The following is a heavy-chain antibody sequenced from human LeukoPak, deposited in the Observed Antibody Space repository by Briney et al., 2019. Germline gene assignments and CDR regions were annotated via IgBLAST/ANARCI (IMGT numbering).Heavy chain of an antibody. Sequence: GGSLSLSCAASGFTFSSYAMSWFRQAPGKGLEWVSAISGSGGSTYYADSVKGRFTISRDNSKNTLYLQMNSLRAEDTAVYYCAKHGLTGRFNWFDPWGQGTLVTVSS. CDR3: AKHGLTGRFNWFDP. CDR2: ISGSGGST. CDR1: GFTFSSYA. J-gene: IGHJ5*02. D-gene: IGHD7-27*01. V-gene: IGHV3-23*01.